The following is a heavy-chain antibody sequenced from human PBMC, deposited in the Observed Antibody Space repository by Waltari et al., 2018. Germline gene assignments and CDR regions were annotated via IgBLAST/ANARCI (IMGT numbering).Heavy chain of an antibody. CDR1: XXXXXXGGXP. V-gene: IGHV4-30-2*01. CDR2: IYHRGXT. Sequence: QLQLQEXXSGLVXPXXTLSLTCAXXXXXXXXGGXPWSWIRQPPGXGLXWIGYIYHRGXTXHNPXLKSRVTISVDRSXNXXSLKLSSVTAXDTAVXYXAXGVWWSXXPSGAXDIWGQGT. CDR3: AXGVWWSXXPSGAXDI. J-gene: IGHJ3*02. D-gene: IGHD1-26*01.